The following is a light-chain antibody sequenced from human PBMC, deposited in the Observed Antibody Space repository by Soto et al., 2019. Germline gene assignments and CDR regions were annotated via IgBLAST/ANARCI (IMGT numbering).Light chain of an antibody. V-gene: IGLV2-14*01. CDR1: SSDVGGYNY. J-gene: IGLJ3*02. CDR2: EVS. CDR3: SSYTSTSTRVV. Sequence: QSALTQAASVSGSPGQSITISCTGTSSDVGGYNYVSWYQQNPGKAPKLMIYEVSNRPSGISNRFSGSKSGNTASLTISGLQAEDEADYYCSSYTSTSTRVVFGGGTKLIVL.